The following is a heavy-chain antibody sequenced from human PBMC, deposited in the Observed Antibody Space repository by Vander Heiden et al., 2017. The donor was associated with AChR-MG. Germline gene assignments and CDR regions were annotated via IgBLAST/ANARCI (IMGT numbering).Heavy chain of an antibody. Sequence: QLQQSGPGLVRPSQNVSLPCAIPGDSVPSPGASWHWIRLSPSRGLEWLGKIYYRSKWYYEYAPFVKSRITIDPDTSKNQHSLQLNSLTPEDTAVYYCARLIGEGIVDYWGLVTPVTVA. V-gene: IGHV6-1*01. CDR1: GDSVPSPGAS. J-gene: IGHJ4*02. CDR2: IYYRSKWYY. CDR3: ARLIGEGIVDY. D-gene: IGHD3-16*02.